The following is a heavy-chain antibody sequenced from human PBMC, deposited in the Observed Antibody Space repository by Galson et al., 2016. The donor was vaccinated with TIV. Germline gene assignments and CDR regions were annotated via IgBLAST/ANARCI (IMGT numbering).Heavy chain of an antibody. CDR1: SFIFSGHA. J-gene: IGHJ6*04. Sequence: SLRLSCAASSFIFSGHAMHWVRQAPGKGLEWVSLISYDGNSKYYADSVRGRFTISRDNSKNTLYLQMNSLRAEDTAVYYCAKVITDNVYYSGMDVWGKGTTVTASS. CDR2: ISYDGNSK. V-gene: IGHV3-30-3*01. D-gene: IGHD1-20*01. CDR3: AKVITDNVYYSGMDV.